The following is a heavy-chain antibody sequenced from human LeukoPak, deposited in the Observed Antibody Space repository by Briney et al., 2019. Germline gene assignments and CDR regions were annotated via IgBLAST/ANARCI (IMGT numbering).Heavy chain of an antibody. J-gene: IGHJ3*02. CDR3: ARDYWTGYSPFNI. V-gene: IGHV4-39*07. CDR2: IYYSGST. Sequence: PSETLSLTCTVSGGSISSSSYYWGWIRQPPGKGLEWIGSIYYSGSTYYNPSLKSRVTISVDTSKNQFSLKLSSVTAADTAVYYCARDYWTGYSPFNIWGQGTMVTVS. D-gene: IGHD3/OR15-3a*01. CDR1: GGSISSSSYY.